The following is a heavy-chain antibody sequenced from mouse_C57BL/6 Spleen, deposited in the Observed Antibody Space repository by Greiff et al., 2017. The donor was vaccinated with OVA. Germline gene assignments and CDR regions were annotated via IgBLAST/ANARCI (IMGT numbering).Heavy chain of an antibody. V-gene: IGHV1-54*01. CDR3: AREEALRPFDY. D-gene: IGHD2-12*01. J-gene: IGHJ2*01. CDR2: INPGSGGT. CDR1: GYAFTNYL. Sequence: QVQLQQSGAELVRPGTSVKVSCKASGYAFTNYLIEWVKQRPGQGLEWIGVINPGSGGTNYNEKFKGKATLTADKSSSTAYMQLSSLTSEDSAVYFCAREEALRPFDYWGQGTTLTVSS.